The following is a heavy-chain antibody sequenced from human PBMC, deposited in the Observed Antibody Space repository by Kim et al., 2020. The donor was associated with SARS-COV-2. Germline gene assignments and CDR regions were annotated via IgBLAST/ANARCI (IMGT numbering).Heavy chain of an antibody. D-gene: IGHD6-13*01. CDR2: ISSSSSYI. Sequence: GGSLRLSCAASGFTFSSYSMNWVRQAPGKGLEWVSSISSSSSYIYYADSVKGRFTISRDNAKNSLYLQMNSLRAEDTAVYYCARDHGIAAAGRAYYYYYGMDVWGQGTTVTVSS. V-gene: IGHV3-21*01. CDR1: GFTFSSYS. J-gene: IGHJ6*02. CDR3: ARDHGIAAAGRAYYYYYGMDV.